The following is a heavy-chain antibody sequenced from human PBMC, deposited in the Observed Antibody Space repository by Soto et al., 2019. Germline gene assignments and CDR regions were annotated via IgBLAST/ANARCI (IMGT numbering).Heavy chain of an antibody. D-gene: IGHD3-22*01. CDR2: ISSSGSTT. V-gene: IGHV3-11*01. Sequence: GSLRLSCAASGFSVSDYYMSWIRQAPGEGLEWVSYISSSGSTTHYADSVKGRFTISKDNAKNSVYLQMNSLRAEDTAVYYCARVRGDSSGSYYFDYWGQGTLVTVSS. J-gene: IGHJ4*02. CDR1: GFSVSDYY. CDR3: ARVRGDSSGSYYFDY.